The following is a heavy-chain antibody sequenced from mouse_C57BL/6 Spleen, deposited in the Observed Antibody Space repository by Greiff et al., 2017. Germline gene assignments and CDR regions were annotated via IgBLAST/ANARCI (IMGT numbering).Heavy chain of an antibody. V-gene: IGHV1-82*01. D-gene: IGHD2-5*01. Sequence: QVQLQQSGPELVKPGASVKISCKASGYAFSSYWMNWVKQRPGKGLEWIGRIYPGDGDTNYNGMFKGKATLTADKSSSTAYMQLSSLTSEDSAFYYCARSSNGYVDFWGTGTTVTVPS. CDR2: IYPGDGDT. CDR3: ARSSNGYVDF. J-gene: IGHJ1*03. CDR1: GYAFSSYW.